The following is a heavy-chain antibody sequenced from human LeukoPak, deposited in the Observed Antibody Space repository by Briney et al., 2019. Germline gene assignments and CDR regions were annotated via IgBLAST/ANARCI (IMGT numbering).Heavy chain of an antibody. V-gene: IGHV1-69*05. CDR3: ALAAMAKMFFDY. D-gene: IGHD2-2*01. CDR2: IIPIFGTA. J-gene: IGHJ4*02. Sequence: SVNVSCKASGGTFSSYAISWVRQAPGQGLEWMGGIIPIFGTANYAQKFQGRVTITTDESTSTAYMELSSLRSEDTAVYYCALAAMAKMFFDYWGQGTLVTVSS. CDR1: GGTFSSYA.